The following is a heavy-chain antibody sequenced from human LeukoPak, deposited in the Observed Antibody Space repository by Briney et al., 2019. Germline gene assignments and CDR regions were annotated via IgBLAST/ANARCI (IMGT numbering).Heavy chain of an antibody. V-gene: IGHV3-23*01. J-gene: IGHJ3*02. CDR2: ISPSGGDT. D-gene: IGHD2-2*01. Sequence: GGSLRLSCAASGFTFSSYAMTWVRQAPGEGLEWVSAISPSGGDTYYADSVQGRFSISRDNSKNTLYLQMNSLRAEDTAVYYCAKSIVVVPAAPDAFDIWGQGTMVTVSS. CDR3: AKSIVVVPAAPDAFDI. CDR1: GFTFSSYA.